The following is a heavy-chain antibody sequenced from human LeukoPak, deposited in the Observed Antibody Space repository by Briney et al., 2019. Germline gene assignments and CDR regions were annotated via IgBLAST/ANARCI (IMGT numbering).Heavy chain of an antibody. CDR1: GFTFDDYA. CDR3: ARAQDAFDI. J-gene: IGHJ3*02. V-gene: IGHV3-9*01. CDR2: ISWNSGSI. Sequence: GGSLRLSCAASGFTFDDYAMHWVRQAPGKGLEWVSGISWNSGSIGYADSVKGRFTISRDNAKNSLYLQMNSLRAEDTAVYYCARAQDAFDIWGQGTMVTVSS.